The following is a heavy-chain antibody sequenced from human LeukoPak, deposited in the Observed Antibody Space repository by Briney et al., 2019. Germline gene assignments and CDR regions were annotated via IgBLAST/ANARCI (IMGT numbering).Heavy chain of an antibody. CDR3: GRRTQDGYNSPIDY. V-gene: IGHV3-23*01. CDR1: GFTFSSYA. D-gene: IGHD5-24*01. J-gene: IGHJ4*02. CDR2: SSGSGRDT. Sequence: PGGSLRLSCAASGFTFSSYAMSWVRQAPGKGLEYVAESSGSGRDTYYADSVQGRFTISRDNSKNTLYLQMNSLRAEDTAEYYCGRRTQDGYNSPIDYWGQGTLVTVSS.